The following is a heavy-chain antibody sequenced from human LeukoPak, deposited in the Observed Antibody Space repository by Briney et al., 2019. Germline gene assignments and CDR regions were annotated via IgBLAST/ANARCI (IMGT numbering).Heavy chain of an antibody. CDR2: FDPEDGET. Sequence: GASVKVSCKVSGYTLTELSMHWVRQAPGKGLERMGGFDPEDGETVYAQKLQGRVTMTTDTSTSTAYMELRSLRSDDTAVYYCARDGDYADDYGMDVWGQGTTVTVSS. V-gene: IGHV1-24*01. CDR1: GYTLTELS. D-gene: IGHD4-17*01. J-gene: IGHJ6*02. CDR3: ARDGDYADDYGMDV.